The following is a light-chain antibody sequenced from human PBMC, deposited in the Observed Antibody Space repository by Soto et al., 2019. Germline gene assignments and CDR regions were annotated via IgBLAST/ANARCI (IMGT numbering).Light chain of an antibody. CDR1: IGDIV. V-gene: IGLV2-14*01. J-gene: IGLJ1*01. Sequence: QSVLTQPASVSGSPGQSVTISCTGTIGDIVSWYQQLPGEAPKLILYGVSNRPSGVSSRFSGSKSGNTASLTVSGLQAEDEADYYCSSYTATRTYVFGSGTKLTVL. CDR2: GVS. CDR3: SSYTATRTYV.